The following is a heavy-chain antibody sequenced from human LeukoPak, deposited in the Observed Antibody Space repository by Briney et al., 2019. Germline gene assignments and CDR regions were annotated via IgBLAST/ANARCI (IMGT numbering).Heavy chain of an antibody. CDR1: GGTFSSYT. CDR3: ARGGSDDFWSGYYTRGALGY. V-gene: IGHV1-69*02. CDR2: IIPILGIA. Sequence: SVKVSCKASGGTFSSYTISWVRQAPGHGLGWMGRIIPILGIANYAQKFQGRVTITADKSTSTAYMELSSLRSEDTAVYYCARGGSDDFWSGYYTRGALGYWGQGTLVTVSS. D-gene: IGHD3-3*01. J-gene: IGHJ4*02.